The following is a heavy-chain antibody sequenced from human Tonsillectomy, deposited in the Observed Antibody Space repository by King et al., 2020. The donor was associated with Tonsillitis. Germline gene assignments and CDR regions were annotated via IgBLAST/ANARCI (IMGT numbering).Heavy chain of an antibody. J-gene: IGHJ2*01. CDR3: AKWAGYAYSSVRGGYLDL. CDR2: ISGSGGSA. CDR1: GFTFSSYA. V-gene: IGHV3-23*04. Sequence: VQLVESWGGLVQPGGSLRLSCAASGFTFSSYAMSWVRQAPGKGLEWVSAISGSGGSAYYADSVKGRFTMSRDNSKNTLHLQMNSLRAEDTAVYYCAKWAGYAYSSVRGGYLDLWGRGTLVTVSS. D-gene: IGHD3-22*01.